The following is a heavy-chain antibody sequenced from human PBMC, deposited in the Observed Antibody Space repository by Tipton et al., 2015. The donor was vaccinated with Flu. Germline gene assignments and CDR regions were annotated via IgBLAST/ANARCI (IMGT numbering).Heavy chain of an antibody. D-gene: IGHD1-7*01. CDR2: INPNSGGT. V-gene: IGHV1-2*02. CDR1: GYTFTGYY. Sequence: QLVQSGAEVKKPGASVKVSCKASGYTFTGYYMHWVRQVPGQGLEWMGWINPNSGGTNYAQKFQGRVTMTRDTSISTAYMELSRLRSDDTAVYYCARDQIETGTYYYYGMDVWGQGTTVTVSS. J-gene: IGHJ6*02. CDR3: ARDQIETGTYYYYGMDV.